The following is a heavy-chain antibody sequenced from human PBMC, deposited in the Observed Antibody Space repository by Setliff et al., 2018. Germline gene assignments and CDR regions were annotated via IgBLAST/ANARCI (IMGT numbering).Heavy chain of an antibody. Sequence: PSETLSLTCTVSGGSISSYYWSWMRQPPGKGLEWIGYMYISGITNSNPSLKSRVTMSLDTSRNQFSLKLSSVTAADTAVYYCAKIKAGGGSFDIWGQGTMVPVSS. D-gene: IGHD3-16*01. J-gene: IGHJ3*02. CDR3: AKIKAGGGSFDI. V-gene: IGHV4-4*08. CDR1: GGSISSYY. CDR2: MYISGIT.